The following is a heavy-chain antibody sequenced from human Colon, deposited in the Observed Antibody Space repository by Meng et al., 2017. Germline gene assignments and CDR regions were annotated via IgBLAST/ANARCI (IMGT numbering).Heavy chain of an antibody. J-gene: IGHJ3*01. CDR3: ARASTITGRAFDV. CDR2: ISTSGST. D-gene: IGHD5-24*01. V-gene: IGHV4-4*07. Sequence: SETLSLTCTVSGGSLNTYYWSWVRQPADKGLEWIGRISTSGSTKYTPSLESRVTMSVDTSKNILSLKLNSVTAADTAVYYCARASTITGRAFDVWGQGTMVTVSS. CDR1: GGSLNTYY.